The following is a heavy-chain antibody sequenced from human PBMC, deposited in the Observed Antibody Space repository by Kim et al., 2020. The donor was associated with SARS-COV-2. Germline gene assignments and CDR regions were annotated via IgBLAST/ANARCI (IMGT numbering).Heavy chain of an antibody. J-gene: IGHJ4*02. CDR2: ISYDGSNK. CDR3: ARLEGYYDSSGFVTQPVDY. V-gene: IGHV3-30-3*01. CDR1: GFTFSSYA. D-gene: IGHD3-22*01. Sequence: GGSLRLSCAASGFTFSSYAMHWVRQAPGKGLEWVAVISYDGSNKYYADSVKGRFTISRDNSKNTLYLQMNSLRAEDTAVYYCARLEGYYDSSGFVTQPVDYWGQGTLVTVSS.